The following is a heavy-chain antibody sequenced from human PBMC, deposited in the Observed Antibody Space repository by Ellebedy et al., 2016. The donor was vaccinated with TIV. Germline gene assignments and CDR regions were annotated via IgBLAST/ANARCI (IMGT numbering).Heavy chain of an antibody. CDR3: VRGGGAFDY. CDR1: GFTFNTYW. V-gene: IGHV3-7*04. Sequence: GESLKISXAASGFTFNTYWMSWVRQAPGKGLEWVANIKQDGTDKYYLDSVKGRFVISRDNARKSLYLQMNSLRAEDTAVYYCVRGGGAFDYWGQGTLVIVSS. J-gene: IGHJ4*02. D-gene: IGHD3-16*01. CDR2: IKQDGTDK.